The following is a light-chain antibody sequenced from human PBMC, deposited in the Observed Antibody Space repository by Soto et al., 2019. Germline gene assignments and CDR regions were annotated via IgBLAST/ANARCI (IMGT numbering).Light chain of an antibody. CDR1: SSNIGAGYD. CDR3: QSHDSSLSVV. J-gene: IGLJ2*01. V-gene: IGLV1-40*01. Sequence: QSVLTQPPSVSGAPGQRVTISCTGSSSNIGAGYDVHWYQQLPGTAPKLLIYGNSNRPSGVPDRFSGSKSGTSASLAITGLQAEDEADYCQSHDSSLSVVFGGGTKVTVL. CDR2: GNS.